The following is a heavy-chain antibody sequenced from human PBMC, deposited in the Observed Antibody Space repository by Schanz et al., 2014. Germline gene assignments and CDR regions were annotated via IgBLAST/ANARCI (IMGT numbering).Heavy chain of an antibody. J-gene: IGHJ4*02. CDR3: ARNKYTSGWYYFDY. V-gene: IGHV4-61*02. Sequence: QVQLQESGPGLVKPSQTLSLTCTVSGGSISSGGYYWSWIRQHPGKGLEWIGHFYNPGSTNYNPPLKSRATISIDTSTNQVSWKLTSVTAADTAVYFCARNKYTSGWYYFDYWGQGVLVTVSS. D-gene: IGHD6-19*01. CDR2: FYNPGST. CDR1: GGSISSGGYY.